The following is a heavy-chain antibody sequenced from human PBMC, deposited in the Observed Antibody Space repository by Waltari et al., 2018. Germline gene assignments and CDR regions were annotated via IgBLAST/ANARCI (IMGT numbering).Heavy chain of an antibody. V-gene: IGHV1-8*01. CDR2: MNPNRGKT. CDR1: GYTFTSYD. J-gene: IGHJ6*02. D-gene: IGHD3-3*01. Sequence: QVQLVQSGAEVKKPGASVKVSCKASGYTFTSYDINWVRQATGQGLEWMGWMNPNRGKTGYAQKCQGRVTLTRNTSISTAYMELGSLRSEDTAVYYCARGRVSLRFLEWLRGYYYYGMDVWGQGTTVTVSS. CDR3: ARGRVSLRFLEWLRGYYYYGMDV.